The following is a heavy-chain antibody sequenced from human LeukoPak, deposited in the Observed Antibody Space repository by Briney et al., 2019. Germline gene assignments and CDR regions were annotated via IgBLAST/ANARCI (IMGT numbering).Heavy chain of an antibody. J-gene: IGHJ3*02. V-gene: IGHV3-21*01. CDR1: GYTFRSSS. D-gene: IGHD2-2*01. Sequence: GGCLRLSSADSGYTFRSSSTYWVRPGPGKGREWGSSISSSSSYIYYADSVKGRFTISRDNAKNSLYLQMNSLRAEDTAVYYCASKGYCSSTSCHAFDIWGQGTMVTVSS. CDR2: ISSSSSYI. CDR3: ASKGYCSSTSCHAFDI.